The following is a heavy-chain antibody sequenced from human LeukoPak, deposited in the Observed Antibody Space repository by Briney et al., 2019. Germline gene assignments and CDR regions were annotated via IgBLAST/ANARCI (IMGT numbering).Heavy chain of an antibody. D-gene: IGHD4-23*01. Sequence: ASVKDSCKASGYTSTNFDINWVRQATGQGLEWMGWMNLNSGKTGYRQEFQGRVTMTTNTSISTAYMELSSLRSEDTAVYYCAKSGGGTTSVDWFDPWGQGTLVTVSS. V-gene: IGHV1-8*01. CDR3: AKSGGGTTSVDWFDP. CDR2: MNLNSGKT. J-gene: IGHJ5*02. CDR1: GYTSTNFD.